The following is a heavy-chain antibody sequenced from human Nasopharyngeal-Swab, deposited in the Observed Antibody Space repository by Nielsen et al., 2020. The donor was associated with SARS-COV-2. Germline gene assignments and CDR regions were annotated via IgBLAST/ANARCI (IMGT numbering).Heavy chain of an antibody. CDR2: INPNSGGT. D-gene: IGHD6-6*01. V-gene: IGHV1-2*06. Sequence: ASVKVPCQASGYPLTRHHMPWVRQAPGQGLEWMGRINPNSGGTNYAQKFQGRVTLTRDTSISTAYMELSRLRSDDTAVYYCAYSSSFGYFDYWGQGTLVTVSS. CDR3: AYSSSFGYFDY. CDR1: GYPLTRHH. J-gene: IGHJ4*02.